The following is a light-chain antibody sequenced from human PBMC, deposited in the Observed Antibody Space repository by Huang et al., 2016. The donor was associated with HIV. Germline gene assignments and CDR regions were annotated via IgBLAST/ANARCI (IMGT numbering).Light chain of an antibody. CDR2: QVS. V-gene: IGKV2-30*01. Sequence: DVVLTQLPLSLPVALGPPASIFCKSSHSRVSSYRNTYLNWFQQRPGQPPRRLIYQVSNRDTGVPARFSGSGSGAHFALRINRVQPEDVAIYYCLQETPCPGTFGQGTKMEI. J-gene: IGKJ1*01. CDR3: LQETPCPGT. CDR1: HSRVSSYRNTY.